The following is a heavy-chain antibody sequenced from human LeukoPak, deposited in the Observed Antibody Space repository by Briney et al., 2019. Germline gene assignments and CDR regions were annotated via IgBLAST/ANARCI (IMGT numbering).Heavy chain of an antibody. CDR1: GGSISSCY. CDR3: ARDNGMRVTTYFDL. D-gene: IGHD4-17*01. CDR2: IYYSGST. J-gene: IGHJ2*01. V-gene: IGHV4-59*01. Sequence: TPSETLSLTCTVSGGSISSCYWSWIRQPPGKGLEWIGYIYYSGSTNYDPSLKSRVTISVDTSKNQFSLKLSSVTAADTAVYYCARDNGMRVTTYFDLWGRGTLVIVSS.